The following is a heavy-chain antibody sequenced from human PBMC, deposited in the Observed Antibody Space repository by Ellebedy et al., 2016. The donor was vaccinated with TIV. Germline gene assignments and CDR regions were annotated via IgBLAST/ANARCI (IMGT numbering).Heavy chain of an antibody. V-gene: IGHV3-23*01. CDR1: GFTFSSYS. J-gene: IGHJ4*02. Sequence: GESLKISCAVSGFTFSSYSMNWVRQAPGKGPEWVSSFSYGDDYTHNADSVKGRFTISRDNSKNTLYLQMNSLRAEDTAIYYCAKASDWGNYFDYWGQGTLVTVSS. CDR2: FSYGDDYT. CDR3: AKASDWGNYFDY. D-gene: IGHD7-27*01.